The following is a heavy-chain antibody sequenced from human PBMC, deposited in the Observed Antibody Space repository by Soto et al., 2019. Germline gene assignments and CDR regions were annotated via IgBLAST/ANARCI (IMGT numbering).Heavy chain of an antibody. J-gene: IGHJ5*02. V-gene: IGHV4-39*01. D-gene: IGHD6-6*01. CDR3: ARQGAAARGSVVSWFDP. CDR2: IYYSGSP. CDR1: GGSISSSSYY. Sequence: QLQLHESGPGLVKPSETLSLTCTVSGGSISSSSYYWGWIRQPPGKGLECIGSIYYSGSPYYNPSRKSRVTISVDTSKNQSSLKLSSVTAADTAVYYCARQGAAARGSVVSWFDPWVQGTLVTFSS.